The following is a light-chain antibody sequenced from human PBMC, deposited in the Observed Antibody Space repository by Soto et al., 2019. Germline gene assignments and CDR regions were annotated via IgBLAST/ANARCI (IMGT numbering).Light chain of an antibody. V-gene: IGLV1-40*01. J-gene: IGLJ2*01. CDR3: QSYDSSLSAVV. CDR1: SSNIGAGYD. Sequence: QSVLTQPPSASGAPGQRVSISCTGSSSNIGAGYDVHWYEHLPGTAPKLLIYQNNNRPSGVPDRFSGSKSGTSASLAITGLQAEDEADYYCQSYDSSLSAVVFGGGTKLTVL. CDR2: QNN.